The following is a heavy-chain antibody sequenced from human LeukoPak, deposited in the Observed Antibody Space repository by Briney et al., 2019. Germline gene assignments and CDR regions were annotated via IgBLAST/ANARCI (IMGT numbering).Heavy chain of an antibody. V-gene: IGHV4-34*01. Sequence: SETLSLTCAVYGGSFSGYYWSWIRQPPGKGVEWIGEINHSGSTNYNPSLKSRVTISVDTSKNQFSLTLSSVTAADTAVYYCARGVRGAPYFDYWGQGTLVTVSS. D-gene: IGHD3-10*01. CDR2: INHSGST. CDR3: ARGVRGAPYFDY. CDR1: GGSFSGYY. J-gene: IGHJ4*02.